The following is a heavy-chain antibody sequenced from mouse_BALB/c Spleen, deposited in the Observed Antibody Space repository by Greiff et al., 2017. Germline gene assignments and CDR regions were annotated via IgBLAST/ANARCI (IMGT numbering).Heavy chain of an antibody. CDR3: ARGNGYSYAMDY. D-gene: IGHD2-3*01. CDR1: GYSFTGYY. Sequence: LVKTGASVKISCKASGYSFTGYYMHWVKQSHGKSLEWIGYISCYNGATSYNQKFKGKATFTVDTSSSTAYMQFISLTSEDSAVYSCARGNGYSYAMDYWGQGTSVTVSS. J-gene: IGHJ4*01. V-gene: IGHV1S34*01. CDR2: ISCYNGAT.